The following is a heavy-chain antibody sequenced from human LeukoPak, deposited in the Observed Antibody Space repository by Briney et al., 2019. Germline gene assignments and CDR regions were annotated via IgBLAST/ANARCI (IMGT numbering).Heavy chain of an antibody. Sequence: GGSLRLSCAASGFTFSSYTMNWVRQAPGKGLEWVSSISGSGSRTYYGDSVKGRFTVSRDNSNNTLFLHMNSLRAEDTAVYYCAKAPMIVVTNNWFDPWGQGTLVTVSS. CDR1: GFTFSSYT. CDR3: AKAPMIVVTNNWFDP. D-gene: IGHD3-22*01. J-gene: IGHJ5*02. CDR2: ISGSGSRT. V-gene: IGHV3-23*01.